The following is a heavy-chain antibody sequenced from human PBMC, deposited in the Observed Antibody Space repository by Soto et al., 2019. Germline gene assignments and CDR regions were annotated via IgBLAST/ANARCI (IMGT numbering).Heavy chain of an antibody. CDR1: GGPFNSYA. J-gene: IGHJ2*01. Sequence: QLQQVQSGAEVKKPGSSVKVSCKASGGPFNSYALTWVRQSPGHGLEWMGGINPIVRSTNYAQKFLGRVTITANRSTRTVCMELSCLRSDDTAVYYFARVHHPPSGSGWLRLGWYVDWWGRGTLVHVSS. CDR3: ARVHHPPSGSGWLRLGWYVDW. CDR2: INPIVRST. V-gene: IGHV1-69*06. D-gene: IGHD6-19*01.